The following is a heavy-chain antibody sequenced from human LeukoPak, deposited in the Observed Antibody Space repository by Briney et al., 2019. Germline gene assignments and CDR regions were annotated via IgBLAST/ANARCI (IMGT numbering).Heavy chain of an antibody. CDR2: VQTSGST. J-gene: IGHJ4*02. Sequence: SETLSLTCTVSGGSISSYYWSWIRQPPGKGLEWIGYVQTSGSTNYNPSLKSRLTMSVDTSKNQFSLKLSSVTAADTAVYYCARRTSGSHTVPYFDYWGQGTLVTVSS. CDR3: ARRTSGSHTVPYFDY. V-gene: IGHV4-4*09. CDR1: GGSISSYY. D-gene: IGHD1-26*01.